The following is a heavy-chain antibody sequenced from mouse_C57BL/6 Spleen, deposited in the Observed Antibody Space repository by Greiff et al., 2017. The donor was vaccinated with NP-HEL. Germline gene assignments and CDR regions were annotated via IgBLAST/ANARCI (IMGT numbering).Heavy chain of an antibody. J-gene: IGHJ2*01. D-gene: IGHD2-4*01. CDR1: GYTFTSYW. CDR2: IDPSDSYT. V-gene: IGHV1-69*01. CDR3: ARYYDYGEAYFDY. Sequence: VQLQQPGAELVMPGASVKLSCKASGYTFTSYWMHWVKQRPGQGLEWIGEIDPSDSYTNYNQKFKGKSTLTVDKSSSTAYMQLSSLTSEDSAVYYCARYYDYGEAYFDYRGQGTTLTVSS.